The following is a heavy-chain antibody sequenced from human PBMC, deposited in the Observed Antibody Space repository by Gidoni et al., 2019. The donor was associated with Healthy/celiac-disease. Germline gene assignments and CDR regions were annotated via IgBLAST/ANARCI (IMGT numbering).Heavy chain of an antibody. CDR1: GYSISSGYY. CDR2: IYHSGST. D-gene: IGHD6-19*01. J-gene: IGHJ3*02. Sequence: QLQLQESGPGLVKPSATLSLTCAVSGYSISSGYYWGWIRQPPGKGLEWIGSIYHSGSTYYNPSLKSRVTISVDTSKNQFSLKLSSVTAADTAVYYCARAGSSGWYTSDGAFDIWGQGTMVTVSS. CDR3: ARAGSSGWYTSDGAFDI. V-gene: IGHV4-38-2*01.